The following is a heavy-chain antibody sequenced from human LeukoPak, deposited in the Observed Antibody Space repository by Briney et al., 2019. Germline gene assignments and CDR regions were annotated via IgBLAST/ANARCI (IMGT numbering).Heavy chain of an antibody. J-gene: IGHJ5*01. CDR2: IHSSGNT. Sequence: SETLSLTCTASGDSISRGYYWVCIRQPPGKGLEWIGYIHSSGNTYYNPSLQNRLIISRDTNEDPLSLTLTSVTAADTAVYFCASGYGSGWLDSWGQGTQVTVSS. CDR1: GDSISRGYY. D-gene: IGHD5-18*01. CDR3: ASGYGSGWLDS. V-gene: IGHV4-31*03.